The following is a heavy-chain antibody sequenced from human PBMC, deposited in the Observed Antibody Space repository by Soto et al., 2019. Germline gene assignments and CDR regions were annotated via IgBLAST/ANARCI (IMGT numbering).Heavy chain of an antibody. D-gene: IGHD1-7*01. CDR1: GGSISSYY. J-gene: IGHJ6*03. CDR2: IYYSGST. CDR3: ARDRGGELRPGAWLYYYMDV. V-gene: IGHV4-59*01. Sequence: PSETLSLTCTVSGGSISSYYWSWIRQPPGKGLEWIGYIYYSGSTNYNPSLKSRVTISVDTSKNQFSLKLSSVTAADTAVYYCARDRGGELRPGAWLYYYMDVWGKGTTVTVSS.